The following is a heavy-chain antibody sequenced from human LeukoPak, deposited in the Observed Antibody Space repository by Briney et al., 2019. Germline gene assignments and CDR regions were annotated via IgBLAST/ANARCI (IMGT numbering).Heavy chain of an antibody. V-gene: IGHV4-34*01. D-gene: IGHD2-2*01. CDR1: GGSFSGYY. J-gene: IGHJ5*02. CDR2: INHSGST. Sequence: SETLSLTCAVYGGSFSGYYWSWIRQPPGKGLEWIGEINHSGSTNYNPSLKSRVTISVDTSKNQFSLKLSSVTAADTAVYYCASGVVVPAATRTSSVGLSRHLFDPWGQGTLVTVSS. CDR3: ASGVVVPAATRTSSVGLSRHLFDP.